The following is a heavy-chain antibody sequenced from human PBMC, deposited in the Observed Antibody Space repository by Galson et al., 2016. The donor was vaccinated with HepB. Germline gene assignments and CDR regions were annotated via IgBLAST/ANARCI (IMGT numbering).Heavy chain of an antibody. J-gene: IGHJ6*02. CDR3: ARDPMATRYYYYGMDV. CDR1: GFTFSSYS. D-gene: IGHD5-24*01. Sequence: SLRLSCAASGFTFSSYSMAWVRQAPGKGLEWVSSLTSSGGSTHYTDSVKGRFTISRDNSKNTLYLQMNSLRAEDTAVYYCARDPMATRYYYYGMDVWGQGTTVTVSS. CDR2: LTSSGGST. V-gene: IGHV3-23*01.